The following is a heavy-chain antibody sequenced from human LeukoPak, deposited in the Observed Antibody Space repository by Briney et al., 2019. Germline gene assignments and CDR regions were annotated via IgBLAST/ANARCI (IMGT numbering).Heavy chain of an antibody. Sequence: PGGSLRLSCAASGFTFSSYGMHWVRQAPGKGLEWVAVIWYDGSNKYYADSVKGRFTISRDNSKNTLYLQMNSLRAEDTAVYYCAKVVWFGELLPDYWGQGTLVTVSS. CDR2: IWYDGSNK. J-gene: IGHJ4*02. CDR1: GFTFSSYG. CDR3: AKVVWFGELLPDY. V-gene: IGHV3-33*06. D-gene: IGHD3-10*01.